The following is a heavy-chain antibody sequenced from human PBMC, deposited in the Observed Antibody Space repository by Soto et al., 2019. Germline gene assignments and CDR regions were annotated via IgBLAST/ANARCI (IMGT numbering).Heavy chain of an antibody. J-gene: IGHJ5*02. CDR2: IYYSGYT. CDR1: GDSISYSSYY. Sequence: SETLSLTCTVSGDSISYSSYYWGWIRQPPGQGLEWIGTIYYSGYTYYNMSLKGRVTISVDTSKNQFSLMLTSVTAADTALYFCARHGRFSLIAQSYFDPWGLGTLVTVSS. V-gene: IGHV4-39*01. D-gene: IGHD3-3*01. CDR3: ARHGRFSLIAQSYFDP.